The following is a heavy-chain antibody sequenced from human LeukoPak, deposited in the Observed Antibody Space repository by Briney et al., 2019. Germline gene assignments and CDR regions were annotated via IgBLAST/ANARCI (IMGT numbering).Heavy chain of an antibody. D-gene: IGHD1-26*01. Sequence: SVKVSCKASGGTFSSYTISWVRQAPGQGLEWMGRIIPILGIANYAQKFQGRATITADKSTSTAYMELSSLRSEDTAVYYCASLGRDDAFDIWGQGTMVTVSS. V-gene: IGHV1-69*02. CDR2: IIPILGIA. J-gene: IGHJ3*02. CDR3: ASLGRDDAFDI. CDR1: GGTFSSYT.